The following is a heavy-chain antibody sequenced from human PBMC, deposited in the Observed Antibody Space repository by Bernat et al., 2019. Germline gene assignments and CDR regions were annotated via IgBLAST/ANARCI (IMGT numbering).Heavy chain of an antibody. CDR3: ARDPGLLWFGELLHYFDY. Sequence: QVQLVESGGGLVKPGGSLRLSCAASGFTFSDYYMSWIHQAPGKGLEWVSYISSSSSYTNYADSVKGRFTISRDNAKNSLYLQMNSLRAEDTAVYYCARDPGLLWFGELLHYFDYWGQGTLVTVSS. J-gene: IGHJ4*02. V-gene: IGHV3-11*05. D-gene: IGHD3-10*01. CDR2: ISSSSSYT. CDR1: GFTFSDYY.